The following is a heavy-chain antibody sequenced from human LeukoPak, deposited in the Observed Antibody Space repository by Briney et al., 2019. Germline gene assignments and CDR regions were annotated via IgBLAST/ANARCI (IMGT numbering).Heavy chain of an antibody. CDR1: GFTLSSYE. J-gene: IGHJ4*02. CDR3: ARRYCSSTSCTLDY. V-gene: IGHV3-48*03. CDR2: ISSSGSTK. Sequence: GGSPRLSCAASGFTLSSYEMNWVRQAPGKGLEWVSYISSSGSTKYYADSVKGRFTISRDNAENSLYLQMNSLRAEDTAVYYCARRYCSSTSCTLDYWGQGTLVTVSS. D-gene: IGHD2-2*01.